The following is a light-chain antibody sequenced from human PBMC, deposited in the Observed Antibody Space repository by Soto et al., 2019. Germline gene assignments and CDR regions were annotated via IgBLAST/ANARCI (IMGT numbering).Light chain of an antibody. V-gene: IGLV4-69*01. CDR1: SGHSNYA. CDR2: LNSDGSH. CDR3: QTWATGIRV. Sequence: LVLTQSPSASASLGASVKLTCTLSSGHSNYAIAWHQQQPEKGPRYLMNLNSDGSHTKGDGIPDRFSGSSSGAERYLTISSLQSEDEADYYCQTWATGIRVFGGGTKLTVL. J-gene: IGLJ3*02.